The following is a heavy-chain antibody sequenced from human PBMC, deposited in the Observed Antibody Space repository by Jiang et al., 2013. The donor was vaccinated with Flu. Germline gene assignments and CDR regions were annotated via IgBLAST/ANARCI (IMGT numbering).Heavy chain of an antibody. Sequence: GKGLVWVSRINSDGSSTSYADSVKGRFTISRDNAKNTLYLTNEQSESRDTAVYYCARTYDSSGYYAYYVRYGRRGAKGPRSPSP. V-gene: IGHV3-74*01. J-gene: IGHJ6*02. D-gene: IGHD3-22*01. CDR3: ARTYDSSGYYAYYVRYGRR. CDR2: INSDGSST.